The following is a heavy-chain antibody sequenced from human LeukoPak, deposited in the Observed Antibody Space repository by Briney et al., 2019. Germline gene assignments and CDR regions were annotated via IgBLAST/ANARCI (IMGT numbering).Heavy chain of an antibody. CDR3: ARGGRDGYNYG. CDR2: INHSGST. D-gene: IGHD5-24*01. J-gene: IGHJ4*02. Sequence: SETLSLTCAVYGGSFSGYYWSWIRQPPGKGLEWIGEINHSGSTNYNPSLKSRVTISVDTSKNQFSLKLSSATAADTAVYYCARGGRDGYNYGWGQGTLVTVSS. V-gene: IGHV4-34*01. CDR1: GGSFSGYY.